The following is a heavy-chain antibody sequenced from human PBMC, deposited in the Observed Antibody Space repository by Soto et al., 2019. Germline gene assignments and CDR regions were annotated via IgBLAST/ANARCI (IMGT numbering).Heavy chain of an antibody. CDR3: ARDPPSYSSSPGWFAP. J-gene: IGHJ5*02. D-gene: IGHD6-6*01. CDR1: GFTFSSYS. V-gene: IGHV3-21*01. CDR2: ISSSSSYI. Sequence: PGGSLRLSCAASGFTFSSYSMNWVRQAPGKGLEWVSSISSSSSYIYYADSVKGRFTISRDNAKNSLYLQMNSLRAEDTAVYYCARDPPSYSSSPGWFAPWGQGPLV.